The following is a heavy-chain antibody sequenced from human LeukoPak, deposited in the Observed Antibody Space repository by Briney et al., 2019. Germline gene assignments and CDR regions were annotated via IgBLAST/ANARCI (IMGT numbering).Heavy chain of an antibody. J-gene: IGHJ3*02. D-gene: IGHD4-17*01. CDR1: GGSISSSSYY. CDR3: ARDDTVNAFDI. CDR2: IYYSGST. Sequence: SGTLSLTCTVSGGSISSSSYYWGWIRQPPGKGLEWIGSIYYSGSTYYNPSLKSRVTISVDTSKNQFSLKLSSVTAADTAVYYCARDDTVNAFDIWGQGTMVTVSS. V-gene: IGHV4-39*07.